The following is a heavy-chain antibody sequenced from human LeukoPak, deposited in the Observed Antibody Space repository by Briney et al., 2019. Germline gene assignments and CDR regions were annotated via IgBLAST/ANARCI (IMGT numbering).Heavy chain of an antibody. CDR3: AGGYSDFWSGYRT. Sequence: RASVNVSCTASGGTFSSYAISWVRQAPGQGLEWMGGIIPIFGTANYAQKFQGRVTITTDESTSTAYMELSSLRSEDTAVYYCAGGYSDFWSGYRTWGQGTLVTVSS. CDR1: GGTFSSYA. D-gene: IGHD3-3*01. V-gene: IGHV1-69*05. CDR2: IIPIFGTA. J-gene: IGHJ5*02.